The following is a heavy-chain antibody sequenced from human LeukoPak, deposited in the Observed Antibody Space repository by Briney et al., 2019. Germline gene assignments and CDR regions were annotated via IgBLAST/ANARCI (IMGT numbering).Heavy chain of an antibody. CDR1: GFTFTSSA. V-gene: IGHV1-58*01. CDR2: IVVGSGNT. D-gene: IGHD6-13*01. Sequence: SVTVSCKASGFTFTSSAVQWVRQARGQRLEWIGWIVVGSGNTNYAQKFQERVTITRDMSTSTAYMELSSLRSEDTAVYYCVADLDPGYSSSWGRYYGMDVWGQGTTVTVSS. CDR3: VADLDPGYSSSWGRYYGMDV. J-gene: IGHJ6*02.